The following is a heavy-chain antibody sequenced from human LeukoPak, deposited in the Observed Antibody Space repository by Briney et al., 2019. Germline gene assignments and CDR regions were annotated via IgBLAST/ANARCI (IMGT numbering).Heavy chain of an antibody. Sequence: PSETLSPTCTVSGGSMNTISYYWVWIRQAPEKELEWIGSVYSRGSIYSNPSLRSRVTISVDTSKNQFSLKLSSVTTADTAVYYCARDFSAAFDIWGQGTMVTVSS. V-gene: IGHV4-39*07. D-gene: IGHD2/OR15-2a*01. CDR2: VYSRGSI. CDR1: GGSMNTISYY. CDR3: ARDFSAAFDI. J-gene: IGHJ3*02.